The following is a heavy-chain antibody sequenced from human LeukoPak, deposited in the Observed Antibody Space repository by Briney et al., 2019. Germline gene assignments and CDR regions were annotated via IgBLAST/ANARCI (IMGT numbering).Heavy chain of an antibody. CDR3: ASQLSPGIGYFDY. J-gene: IGHJ4*02. D-gene: IGHD2/OR15-2a*01. V-gene: IGHV4-30-2*01. Sequence: SETLSLTCAVSGGSISSGGYSWSWIRQPPGKGLEWIGYIYHSGSTYYNPSLKSRVTISVDRSKNQFSLKLSSVPAADTAVYYCASQLSPGIGYFDYWGQGTLVTVSS. CDR1: GGSISSGGYS. CDR2: IYHSGST.